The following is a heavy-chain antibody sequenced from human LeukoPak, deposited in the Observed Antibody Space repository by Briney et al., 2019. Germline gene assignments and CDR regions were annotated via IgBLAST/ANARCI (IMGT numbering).Heavy chain of an antibody. D-gene: IGHD3-10*01. V-gene: IGHV3-21*01. CDR3: ARDKRYYGSGSYPPTLDY. Sequence: GGSLRLSCAASGFTFSSYSMNWVRQAPGKGLEWVSSISSSSSYIYYADSVKGRFTISRDNAKNSLYLQMNSLRAEDTAVYYCARDKRYYGSGSYPPTLDYWGQGTLVTVSS. CDR2: ISSSSSYI. CDR1: GFTFSSYS. J-gene: IGHJ4*02.